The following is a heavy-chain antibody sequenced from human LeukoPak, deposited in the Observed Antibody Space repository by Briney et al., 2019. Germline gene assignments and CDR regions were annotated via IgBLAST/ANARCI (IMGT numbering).Heavy chain of an antibody. CDR3: ARHGHYYDSSGYYYYAFDI. V-gene: IGHV7-4-1*02. D-gene: IGHD3-22*01. Sequence: ASVKVSCKASGYTFTSYAMNWVRQAPGQGLEWMGWINTNTGNPTYAQGFTGRFVFSLDTSVSTAYLQISSLKAEDTAVYYCARHGHYYDSSGYYYYAFDIWGQGTMVTVSS. CDR1: GYTFTSYA. CDR2: INTNTGNP. J-gene: IGHJ3*02.